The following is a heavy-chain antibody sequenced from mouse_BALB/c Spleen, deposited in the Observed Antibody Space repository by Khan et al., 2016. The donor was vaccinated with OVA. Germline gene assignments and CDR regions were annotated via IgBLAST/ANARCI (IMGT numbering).Heavy chain of an antibody. D-gene: IGHD1-1*01. Sequence: EVQLQQSGPELVKPGASVKIPCKASGYTFTDYNMDWVKQSHGKSLEWIGDITPNNGGTIYNQRFKGKATLTVDKSSSTAYMEISSLTSEDTAVYYCTRGGHGSPFDYWGQGTTLTVSS. CDR1: GYTFTDYN. CDR2: ITPNNGGT. V-gene: IGHV1-18*01. J-gene: IGHJ2*01. CDR3: TRGGHGSPFDY.